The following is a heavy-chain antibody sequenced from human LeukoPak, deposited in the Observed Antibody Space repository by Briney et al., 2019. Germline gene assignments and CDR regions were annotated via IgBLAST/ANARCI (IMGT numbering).Heavy chain of an antibody. CDR2: INHSGST. Sequence: SETLSLTCAVYGGSFSGYYLSWIRQPPGKGLEWMWEINHSGSTNYNPSLKSRVTISVDTSKHQFSLKLSSVTAADTAVYYCAGLDTAMAPGRYYYYYGMDVWGQGTTVTVSS. V-gene: IGHV4-34*01. CDR1: GGSFSGYY. D-gene: IGHD5-18*01. CDR3: AGLDTAMAPGRYYYYYGMDV. J-gene: IGHJ6*02.